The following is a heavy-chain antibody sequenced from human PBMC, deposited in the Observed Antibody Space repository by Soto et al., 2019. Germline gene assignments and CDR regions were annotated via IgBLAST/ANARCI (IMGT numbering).Heavy chain of an antibody. V-gene: IGHV3-23*01. Sequence: EVQLLESGGDVVRPGGSLRLSCAASGFTFSSYAMGWVRQAPGKGLEWVAGVSRAGTYTFYADSVRGRFSISRDNSRDTVNLYMNALTGDDTAVYFCVKYTVTEDLGESWGQGTLVSVSS. CDR3: VKYTVTEDLGES. J-gene: IGHJ5*02. CDR1: GFTFSSYA. D-gene: IGHD3-16*01. CDR2: VSRAGTYT.